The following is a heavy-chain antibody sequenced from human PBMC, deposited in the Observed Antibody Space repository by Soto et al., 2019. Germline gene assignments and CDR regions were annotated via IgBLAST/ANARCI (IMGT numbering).Heavy chain of an antibody. CDR3: TRDQCGSYYSWFDP. D-gene: IGHD1-26*01. CDR2: ISSGGSYI. Sequence: EVQVVESGGGLVQPGGSLRLSCSFTFSMYSMNWVRQAPGKGLEWVASISSGGSYIKYADSVKGRFTISRDNAKNSVSLRMNSLRVDDTAVYFCTRDQCGSYYSWFDPWGEGTLVTFSS. CDR1: FTFSMYS. V-gene: IGHV3-21*01. J-gene: IGHJ5*02.